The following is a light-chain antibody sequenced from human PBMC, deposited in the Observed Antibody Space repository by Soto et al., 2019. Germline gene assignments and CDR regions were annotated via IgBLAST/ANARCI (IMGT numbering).Light chain of an antibody. CDR3: QQYNNWPPLT. V-gene: IGKV3-15*01. CDR1: QSVSGN. J-gene: IGKJ4*01. CDR2: GAS. Sequence: EIVMTQSPATLSVSPGERATLSCRASQSVSGNLAWYQQKPGQAPRLLIYGASTRATGIPARFSGSGSGTEFTLTISSLQSEAFAVYYSQQYNNWPPLTFGGGTEVEIK.